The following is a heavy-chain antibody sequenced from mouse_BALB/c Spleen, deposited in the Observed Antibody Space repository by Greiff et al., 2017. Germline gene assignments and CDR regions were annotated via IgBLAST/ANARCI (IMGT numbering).Heavy chain of an antibody. CDR3: ARWGYGNYAWFAY. Sequence: EVQVVESGGGLVQPGGSRKLSCAASGFTFSSFGMHWVRQAPEKGLEWVAYISSGSSTIYYADTVKGRFTISRDNPKNTLFLQMTSLRSEDTAMYYCARWGYGNYAWFAYWGQGTLVTVSA. CDR1: GFTFSSFG. D-gene: IGHD2-10*02. V-gene: IGHV5-17*02. J-gene: IGHJ3*01. CDR2: ISSGSSTI.